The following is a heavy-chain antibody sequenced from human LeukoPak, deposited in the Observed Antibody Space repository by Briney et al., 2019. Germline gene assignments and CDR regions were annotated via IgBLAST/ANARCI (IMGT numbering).Heavy chain of an antibody. CDR1: GFTFSSYS. CDR3: ARGHHSESYKADY. Sequence: GGSLRLSCEASGFTFSSYSMNWVRQAPGKGLEWVSVIYSGGNTYYADSVKGRFTISRDNSKNTLYLQMNSLRAEDTAVYYCARGHHSESYKADYWGQGTLVTVSS. J-gene: IGHJ4*02. V-gene: IGHV3-53*01. D-gene: IGHD3-10*01. CDR2: IYSGGNT.